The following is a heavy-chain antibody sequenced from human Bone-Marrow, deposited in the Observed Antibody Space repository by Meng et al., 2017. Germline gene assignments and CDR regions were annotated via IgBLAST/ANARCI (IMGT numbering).Heavy chain of an antibody. Sequence: QVQLQESGPGLVRPSGTRSLTCAVASVSISSTNWWGWVRQPPGKGLEWIGEIHQDGYTNYSPSLKSRVTISVDRSRNQFSLKLNSVTAADTAVYYCARLGPPIAAGDPFDYWGQGTLVTVSS. V-gene: IGHV4-4*02. D-gene: IGHD6-13*01. CDR3: ARLGPPIAAGDPFDY. CDR2: IHQDGYT. J-gene: IGHJ4*02. CDR1: SVSISSTNW.